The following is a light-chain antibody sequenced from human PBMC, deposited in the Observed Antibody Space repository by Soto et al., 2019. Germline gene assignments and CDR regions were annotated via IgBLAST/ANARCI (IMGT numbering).Light chain of an antibody. V-gene: IGKV3-20*01. Sequence: PGERATLSCRASQSVSTSYLAWYQQKPGQAPRLLIFGASSRATGIPDRFSGSGSGTDFTLTISRLEPEDFAVYYCQQYGSSPWTFGHGTKVEIK. J-gene: IGKJ1*01. CDR3: QQYGSSPWT. CDR2: GAS. CDR1: QSVSTSY.